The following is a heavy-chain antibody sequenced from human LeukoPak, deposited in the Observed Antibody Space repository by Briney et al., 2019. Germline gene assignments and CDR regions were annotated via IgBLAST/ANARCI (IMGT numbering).Heavy chain of an antibody. Sequence: PGETLALTCHVPGVSISISNLWSCSRQPPGNGPDWPGEIDRGGSTNYDPSLKRRVTISVDKSKNLFSLKLRSVTAADTALYYCSRAGSVRDMTTVTTNCLDPWGQGTLIPVSS. CDR1: GVSISISNL. D-gene: IGHD4-17*01. J-gene: IGHJ5*02. CDR2: IDRGGST. CDR3: SRAGSVRDMTTVTTNCLDP. V-gene: IGHV4-4*02.